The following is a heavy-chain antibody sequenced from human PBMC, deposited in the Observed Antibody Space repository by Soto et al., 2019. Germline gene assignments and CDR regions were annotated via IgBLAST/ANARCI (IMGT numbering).Heavy chain of an antibody. CDR3: AKDYDFWSGREEGPWFDP. Sequence: PGGSLRLSCAASGFTFSSYAMSWVRQAPGKGLEWVSAISGSGGSTYYADSVKGRFTISRDNSKNTLYLQMNSLRAEDTAVYYCAKDYDFWSGREEGPWFDPWGQGTLVTVSS. D-gene: IGHD3-3*01. J-gene: IGHJ5*02. CDR2: ISGSGGST. CDR1: GFTFSSYA. V-gene: IGHV3-23*01.